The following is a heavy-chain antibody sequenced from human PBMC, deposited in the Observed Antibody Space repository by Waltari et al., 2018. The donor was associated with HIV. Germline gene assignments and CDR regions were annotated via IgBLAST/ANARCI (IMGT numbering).Heavy chain of an antibody. J-gene: IGHJ4*02. CDR2: ISPGDSDT. V-gene: IGHV5-51*03. CDR1: GYSFTNYW. D-gene: IGHD4-17*01. Sequence: EVQLVQSRAEVKKPGESLKISCKASGYSFTNYWIGWVRQTPGKGLEWVGIISPGDSDTRYSPSFQGQVTISSDKSINTAFLQWSSLKASDTAMYYCARRKSGVMTTVSPVDYWGQGTLVTVSS. CDR3: ARRKSGVMTTVSPVDY.